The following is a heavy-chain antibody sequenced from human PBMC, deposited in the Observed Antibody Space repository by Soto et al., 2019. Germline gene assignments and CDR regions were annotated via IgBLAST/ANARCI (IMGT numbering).Heavy chain of an antibody. CDR1: GFTFSSYW. CDR3: ARDRGYDYIWETPNQLFDY. CDR2: IKQDGSEK. V-gene: IGHV3-7*01. Sequence: GGSPRLSCAAPGFTFSSYWMSWVRQAPGKGLEWVANIKQDGSEKYYVDSVKGRFTISRDNAKNSLYLQMNSLRAEDTAVYYCARDRGYDYIWETPNQLFDYWGQGTLVTVSS. D-gene: IGHD3-16*01. J-gene: IGHJ4*02.